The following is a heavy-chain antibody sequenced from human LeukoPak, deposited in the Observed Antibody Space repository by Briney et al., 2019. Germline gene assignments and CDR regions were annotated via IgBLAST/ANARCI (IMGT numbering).Heavy chain of an antibody. D-gene: IGHD3-22*01. CDR3: ARPDAQYYYDSSGYYYVFHGMDV. V-gene: IGHV4-34*01. Sequence: SETLSLTCAVYGGSFSGYYWSWIRQPPGKGLEWIGEINHSGSTNYNPSLKSRVTISVDTSKNQFSLKLSSVTAADTAVYYCARPDAQYYYDSSGYYYVFHGMDVWGQGTTVTVSS. CDR1: GGSFSGYY. J-gene: IGHJ6*02. CDR2: INHSGST.